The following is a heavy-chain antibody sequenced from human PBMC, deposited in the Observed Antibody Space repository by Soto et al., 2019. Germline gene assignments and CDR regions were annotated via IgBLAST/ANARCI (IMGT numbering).Heavy chain of an antibody. CDR3: ARDRRPGSPTIFGLVSYYYGMDV. V-gene: IGHV4-59*01. CDR2: IYYSGST. J-gene: IGHJ6*02. CDR1: GGSISSYY. Sequence: SETLSLTCTVSGGSISSYYWSWIRQPPGKGLEWIGYIYYSGSTNYNPSLKSRVTISVDTSKNQFSLKLSSVTAADTAVYYCARDRRPGSPTIFGLVSYYYGMDVWGQGTTVTVSS. D-gene: IGHD3-3*01.